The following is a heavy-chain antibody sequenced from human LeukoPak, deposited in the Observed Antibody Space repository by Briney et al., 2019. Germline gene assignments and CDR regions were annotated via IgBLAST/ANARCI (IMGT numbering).Heavy chain of an antibody. CDR2: ISAYNGNT. CDR1: GYTFTSYG. CDR3: ARDGPYCSSTSCYKVDY. J-gene: IGHJ4*02. V-gene: IGHV1-18*01. D-gene: IGHD2-2*02. Sequence: ASVKVSCKASGYTFTSYGISWVRQAPGQGLEWMGWISAYNGNTNYAQKLQGRVTMTTDTSTSTAYMELGSLRSDDTAVYYCARDGPYCSSTSCYKVDYWGQGTLVTVSS.